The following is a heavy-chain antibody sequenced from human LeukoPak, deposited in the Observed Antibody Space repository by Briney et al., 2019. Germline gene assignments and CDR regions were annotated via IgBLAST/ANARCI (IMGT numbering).Heavy chain of an antibody. CDR1: GFTFSSYG. J-gene: IGHJ4*02. CDR3: ASTTGDRDY. V-gene: IGHV3-33*01. CDR2: IWYDGSNK. Sequence: GRSLRLSCAASGFTFSSYGMHWVRQAPGKGLEWVAVIWYDGSNKYYVDSVKGRFTISRDNSKNTLYLQMNSLRVEDTAVYYCASTTGDRDYWGQGTLVNVSS. D-gene: IGHD7-27*01.